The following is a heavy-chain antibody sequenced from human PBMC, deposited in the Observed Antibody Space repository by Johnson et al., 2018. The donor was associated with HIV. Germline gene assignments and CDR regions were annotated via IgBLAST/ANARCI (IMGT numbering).Heavy chain of an antibody. V-gene: IGHV3-30*04. CDR2: ISYDGSNK. CDR3: ARELGEDAYYDSGGDAFDI. J-gene: IGHJ3*02. CDR1: GFIFSSYA. Sequence: QVQLVESGGGVVQPGRSLRLSCAASGFIFSSYAMHWVRQAPGKGLEWVAVISYDGSNKYYAGSVKGRFTIYRDNSKNTLYLQMNSLRIEDTAVYLCARELGEDAYYDSGGDAFDIWGQGTMVTVSS. D-gene: IGHD3-22*01.